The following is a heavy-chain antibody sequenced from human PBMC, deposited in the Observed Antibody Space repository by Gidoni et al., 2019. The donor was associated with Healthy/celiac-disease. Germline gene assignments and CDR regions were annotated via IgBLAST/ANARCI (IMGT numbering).Heavy chain of an antibody. CDR3: ARDPGIAAAGTLYY. D-gene: IGHD6-13*01. Sequence: EVQLVESGGGLVQPGGSLRLSCAASGFTFSSYWMSWVRQAPGKGLEWVANIKQDGSEKYYVDSVKGRFTISRDNAKNSLYLQMNSLRAEDTAVYYCARDPGIAAAGTLYYWGQGTLVTVSS. J-gene: IGHJ4*02. CDR2: IKQDGSEK. CDR1: GFTFSSYW. V-gene: IGHV3-7*03.